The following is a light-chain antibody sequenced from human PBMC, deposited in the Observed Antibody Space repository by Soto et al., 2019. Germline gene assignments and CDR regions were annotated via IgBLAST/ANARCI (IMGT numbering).Light chain of an antibody. CDR1: SSDVGGYNY. CDR2: DVS. CDR3: SSYTSSSTLA. Sequence: QSALTQPASVSGSPGQSITISCTGTSSDVGGYNYVSWYQQHPGKAPKLMIYDVSNRPSGVSNRFSGSKSGNTASLTISGLQGEDEAYYYCSSYTSSSTLAFGTGTKLTVL. V-gene: IGLV2-14*01. J-gene: IGLJ1*01.